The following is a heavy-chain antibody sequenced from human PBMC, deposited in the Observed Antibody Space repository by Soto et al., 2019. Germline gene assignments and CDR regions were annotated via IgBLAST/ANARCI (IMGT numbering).Heavy chain of an antibody. CDR2: INHSGST. CDR1: GGSFSGYY. V-gene: IGHV4-34*01. J-gene: IGHJ6*02. Sequence: SETLSLTCAVYGGSFSGYYWSWIRQPPGKGLEWIGEINHSGSTNYNPSLKSRVTISVDTSKNQFSLKLSSVTAADTAVYYCARGDLLEQLGDYYYYYGMDVWGQGTTVTVSS. D-gene: IGHD6-13*01. CDR3: ARGDLLEQLGDYYYYYGMDV.